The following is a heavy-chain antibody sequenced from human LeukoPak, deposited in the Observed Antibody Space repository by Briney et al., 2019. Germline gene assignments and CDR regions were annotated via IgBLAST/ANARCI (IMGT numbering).Heavy chain of an antibody. Sequence: SQTLSLTCALSGDSVSSNSAAWNWIRQSPSRGLEWLGRTYYTSKWYNDYAVSVKSRITTNPDTSRNQFSLQLSSVTPEDTAVYYCARARHNIHNGWAWYFDLWGRGTLVTVSS. CDR2: TYYTSKWYN. V-gene: IGHV6-1*01. D-gene: IGHD6-19*01. J-gene: IGHJ2*01. CDR1: GDSVSSNSAA. CDR3: ARARHNIHNGWAWYFDL.